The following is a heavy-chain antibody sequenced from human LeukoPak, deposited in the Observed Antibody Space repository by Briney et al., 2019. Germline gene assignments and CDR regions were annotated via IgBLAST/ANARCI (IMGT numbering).Heavy chain of an antibody. J-gene: IGHJ3*02. D-gene: IGHD2-2*01. V-gene: IGHV3-30*02. CDR2: IRYDGSNK. CDR3: AKVLVPAADVDAFDI. Sequence: GRSLRLSCAASGFTFSSYGMHWVRQAPGKGLEWVAFIRYDGSNKYYADSVKGRFTISRDNSKNTLYLQMNSLRAEDTAVYYCAKVLVPAADVDAFDIWGQGTMVTVSS. CDR1: GFTFSSYG.